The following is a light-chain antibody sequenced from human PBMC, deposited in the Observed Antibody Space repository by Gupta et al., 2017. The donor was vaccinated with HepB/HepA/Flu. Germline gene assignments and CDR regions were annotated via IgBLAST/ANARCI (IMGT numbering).Light chain of an antibody. V-gene: IGKV3-11*01. CDR1: KHLNHS. CDR2: DAS. Sequence: VLTQSPATLSLFPGQRATLSCRASKHLNHSLGWYHQRPGQSPRFLIYDASVRATGVPPRFSSSGFGTDFTLTIARLESEDLGVYYCQHRLSWPLTFGGGTTVEL. CDR3: QHRLSWPLT. J-gene: IGKJ4*01.